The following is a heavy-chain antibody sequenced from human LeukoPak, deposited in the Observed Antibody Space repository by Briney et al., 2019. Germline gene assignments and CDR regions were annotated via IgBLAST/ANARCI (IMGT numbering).Heavy chain of an antibody. V-gene: IGHV3-33*01. J-gene: IGHJ6*02. CDR1: GFTFSSYG. CDR3: ARDGVMAGTRSGMDV. D-gene: IGHD6-19*01. Sequence: GGSLRLSCAASGFTFSSYGMHWVRQAPGKGLEWVAVIWYDGSNKYYADSVKGRFTISRDNSKNTLYLQMNSLRAEDTAVYYCARDGVMAGTRSGMDVWGRGTTVTVSS. CDR2: IWYDGSNK.